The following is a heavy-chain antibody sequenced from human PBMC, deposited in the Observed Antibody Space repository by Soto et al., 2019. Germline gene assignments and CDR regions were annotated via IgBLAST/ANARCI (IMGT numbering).Heavy chain of an antibody. CDR2: ITGGGDST. Sequence: SGFTVSRSAMPCVRQAPGKGLDWVSAITGGGDSTYYADSLKGRFTISRDNSKTTLYLQMNTLRAEDTAVYYCAKDQRYSWGQGSLVTVSS. D-gene: IGHD6-25*01. CDR1: GFTVSRSA. J-gene: IGHJ5*02. V-gene: IGHV3-23*01. CDR3: AKDQRYS.